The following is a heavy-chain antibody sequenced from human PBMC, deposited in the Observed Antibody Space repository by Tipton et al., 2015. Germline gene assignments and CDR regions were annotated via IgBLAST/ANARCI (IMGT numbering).Heavy chain of an antibody. J-gene: IGHJ4*02. D-gene: IGHD5-18*01. V-gene: IGHV3-30*18. Sequence: RSLRLSCAASGFTFNDYAMHWVRQVPGKGLEWVAVIWYDGSNKYYADSVKGRFTISRDNSKNTLYLQMNSLRVEDTALYYCGKGGTAMVTWVDNWGLGTLVTVSS. CDR2: IWYDGSNK. CDR1: GFTFNDYA. CDR3: GKGGTAMVTWVDN.